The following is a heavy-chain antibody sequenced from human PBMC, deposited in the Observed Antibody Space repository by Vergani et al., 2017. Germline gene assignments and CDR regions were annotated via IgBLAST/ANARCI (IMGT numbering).Heavy chain of an antibody. CDR3: ARLYSSSWYVFDC. J-gene: IGHJ4*02. CDR1: GGSISSYY. Sequence: QVQLQESGPGLVTPSETLSLTCTVSGGSISSYYWSWIRQPPGKGLEWIGYIYYSGSTNYNPSLKSRVTISVDTSKNQFSLKLSSVTDADTAVYYCARLYSSSWYVFDCWSEGTLVTVSS. V-gene: IGHV4-59*01. D-gene: IGHD6-13*01. CDR2: IYYSGST.